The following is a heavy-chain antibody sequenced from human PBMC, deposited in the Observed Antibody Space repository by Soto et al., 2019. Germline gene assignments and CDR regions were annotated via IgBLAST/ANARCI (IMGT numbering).Heavy chain of an antibody. CDR1: GYTFTSYD. Sequence: ASVKVSCKASGYTFTSYDINWVRQAAGQGLEWMGWMDPKGGNTSYAQKFQGRVTMIRNTSTDTAYMELSSLRSEDTAVYYCATAKYCSGGSCMMGSWFDPWGQGTLVTVSS. V-gene: IGHV1-8*01. CDR2: MDPKGGNT. CDR3: ATAKYCSGGSCMMGSWFDP. J-gene: IGHJ5*02. D-gene: IGHD2-15*01.